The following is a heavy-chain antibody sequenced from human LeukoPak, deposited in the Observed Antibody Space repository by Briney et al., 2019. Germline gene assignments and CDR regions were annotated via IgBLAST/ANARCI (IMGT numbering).Heavy chain of an antibody. CDR1: GYSISSGYY. V-gene: IGHV4-38-2*02. J-gene: IGHJ5*02. D-gene: IGHD3-16*01. Sequence: PSETLSLTCTVSGYSISSGYYWGWIRQPPGKGLEWIGSIYHSGSTYYNPSLKSRVTISVDTSKNQFSLKLSSVTAADTAVYYCARGGKELYTVNWFDPWGQGTLVTVSS. CDR3: ARGGKELYTVNWFDP. CDR2: IYHSGST.